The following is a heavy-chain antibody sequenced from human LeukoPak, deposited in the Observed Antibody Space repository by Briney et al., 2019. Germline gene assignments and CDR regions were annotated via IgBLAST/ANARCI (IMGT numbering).Heavy chain of an antibody. CDR1: GYTFTSYG. D-gene: IGHD2-2*01. CDR3: ARDGWDIVVVPAAGGWFDP. V-gene: IGHV1-18*01. J-gene: IGHJ5*02. Sequence: ASVKVSCKASGYTFTSYGISWVRQAPGQGLEWMGWISAYNGNTNYAQKLQGRVTMTTDTSTSTAYMGLRSLRSDDTAVYYCARDGWDIVVVPAAGGWFDPWGQGTLVTVSS. CDR2: ISAYNGNT.